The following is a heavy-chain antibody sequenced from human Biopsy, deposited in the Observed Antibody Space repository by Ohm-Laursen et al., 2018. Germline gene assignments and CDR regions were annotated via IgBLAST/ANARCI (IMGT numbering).Heavy chain of an antibody. V-gene: IGHV4-59*01. D-gene: IGHD3-9*01. J-gene: IGHJ2*01. CDR1: GGSISSYQ. Sequence: GTLSLTCTVSGGSISSYQWTWIRQPPGKGLEWIGYLYNTGGTNYNPSLKSRVTISVDTSKNQFSLKLRSVTAADTAVYYCAREAAIIDPRTRAFDYWGRGTLVTVSS. CDR3: AREAAIIDPRTRAFDY. CDR2: LYNTGGT.